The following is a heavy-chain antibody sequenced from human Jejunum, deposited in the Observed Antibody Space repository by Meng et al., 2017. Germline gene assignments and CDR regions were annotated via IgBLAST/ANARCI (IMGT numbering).Heavy chain of an antibody. J-gene: IGHJ3*02. D-gene: IGHD2-15*01. CDR1: GFAISNTG. Sequence: GESLKISCAASGFAISNTGVHWVRQAPGKGLEWVAVIWNDGRNYYYADSAKGRFTISVDNAKNTVSLEINSLRDEDTAVYYCARDRGAAPFDIWGQGTVVTVSS. CDR2: IWNDGRNY. V-gene: IGHV3-33*01. CDR3: ARDRGAAPFDI.